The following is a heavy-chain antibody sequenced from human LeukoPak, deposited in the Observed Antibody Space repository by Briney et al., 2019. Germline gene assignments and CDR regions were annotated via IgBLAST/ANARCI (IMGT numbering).Heavy chain of an antibody. CDR2: ISSSGSTI. J-gene: IGHJ3*02. CDR1: GFTFSSYE. Sequence: GGPLRLSCAASGFTFSSYEMNWVRQAPGKGLEWVSYISSSGSTIYYADSVKGRFTISRDNAKNSLYLQMNSLRAEDTAVYYCASVAMKEPHDAFDIWGQGTMVTVSS. V-gene: IGHV3-48*03. CDR3: ASVAMKEPHDAFDI.